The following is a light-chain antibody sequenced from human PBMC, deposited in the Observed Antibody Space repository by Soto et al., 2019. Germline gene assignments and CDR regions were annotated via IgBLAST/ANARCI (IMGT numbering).Light chain of an antibody. CDR3: TSYTISNTGV. V-gene: IGLV2-14*03. J-gene: IGLJ1*01. CDR2: DVS. Sequence: QSALTQPASVSGSPGQSITISCTGTSSDVGGYNYVSWYQQHPGKAPKLMIYDVSNRPSGVSNRFSGSKSGNTASLTISGLQAEDEADYYCTSYTISNTGVFGTGTKVTVL. CDR1: SSDVGGYNY.